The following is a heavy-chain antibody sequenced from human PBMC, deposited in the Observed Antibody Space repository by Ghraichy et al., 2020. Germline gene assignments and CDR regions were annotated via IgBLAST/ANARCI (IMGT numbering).Heavy chain of an antibody. V-gene: IGHV4-4*09. CDR3: ARLGGYLRWFDP. J-gene: IGHJ5*02. CDR1: GGSISSYY. D-gene: IGHD3-22*01. Sequence: SETLSLTCTVSGGSISSYYWSWIRQPPGKGLEWIGYIYTSGSTNYNPSLKSRVTISVDTSKNQFSLKLSSVTAADTAVYYCARLGGYLRWFDPWGQGTLVTVSS. CDR2: IYTSGST.